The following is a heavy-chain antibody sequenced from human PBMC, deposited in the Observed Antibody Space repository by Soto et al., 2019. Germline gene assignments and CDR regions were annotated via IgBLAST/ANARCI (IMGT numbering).Heavy chain of an antibody. CDR3: ARGISMIVEAQRDAPDKYYFDS. Sequence: ALPCAVYGGSFSGHFWSWIRQPPGKVLEWIGEINHSGSTNFNPSLKSRVTISVDTSKNPFSLKVNSLTAADTAVYYCARGISMIVEAQRDAPDKYYFDSWGQGTVVTVS. V-gene: IGHV4-34*01. CDR1: GGSFSGHF. J-gene: IGHJ4*02. D-gene: IGHD3-22*01. CDR2: INHSGST.